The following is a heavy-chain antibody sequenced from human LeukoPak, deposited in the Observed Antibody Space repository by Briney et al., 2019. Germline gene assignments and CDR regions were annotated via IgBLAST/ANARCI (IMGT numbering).Heavy chain of an antibody. CDR2: ISNDGSYK. J-gene: IGHJ4*02. Sequence: PGRSLRLSCAASGFTFSRYGMHWVRQAQGKGLEWVAVISNDGSYKSYADSVKGRFTISRDNSKDTLYLQVNSLRAEDTAAYYCAKANAREFDYWGQGTLVTVSS. D-gene: IGHD3-10*01. CDR1: GFTFSRYG. V-gene: IGHV3-30*18. CDR3: AKANAREFDY.